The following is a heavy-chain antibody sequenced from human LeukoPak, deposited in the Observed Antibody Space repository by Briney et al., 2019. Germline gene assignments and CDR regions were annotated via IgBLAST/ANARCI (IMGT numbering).Heavy chain of an antibody. CDR1: GFTLTSYG. V-gene: IGHV3-30*02. CDR3: AKDKLDYSNYVGYYYMDV. J-gene: IGHJ6*03. D-gene: IGHD4-11*01. CDR2: IWYDGSTK. Sequence: GGSLRLSCAASGFTLTSYGMHWVRQAPGKGLEWVAFIWYDGSTKYYADSVKGRFTISRDNSKNTLYLQMNSLRAEDTAVYYCAKDKLDYSNYVGYYYMDVWGKGTTVTVSS.